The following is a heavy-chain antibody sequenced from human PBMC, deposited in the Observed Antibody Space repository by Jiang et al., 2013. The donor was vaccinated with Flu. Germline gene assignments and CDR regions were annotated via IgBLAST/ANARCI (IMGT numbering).Heavy chain of an antibody. J-gene: IGHJ6*02. CDR3: ARDRRPSSYNGMNV. CDR1: GFIFSDYY. CDR2: ISNSGSSI. Sequence: QLVESGGGSVEPGGSLRLSCAASGFIFSDYYMSWIRQAPGKGLEWISYISNSGSSIDYADSVKGRFTISRDNAKSSLYLQMSSLRAEDTALYYCARDRRPSSYNGMNVWGQGTTVTVSS. V-gene: IGHV3-11*01.